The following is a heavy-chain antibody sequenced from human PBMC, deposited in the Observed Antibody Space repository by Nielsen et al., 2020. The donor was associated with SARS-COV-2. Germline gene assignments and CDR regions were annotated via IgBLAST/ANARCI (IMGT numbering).Heavy chain of an antibody. V-gene: IGHV3-23*01. Sequence: GESLKISCAASGFIFSSYAMSWVRQAPGKGLEWVSAISGSGGSTYYADSVKGRFTISRDNSKNTLYLQMNSLRAEDTAVYYCAKDVLLGYCSGGSCSRGWFDPWGQGTLVTVSS. D-gene: IGHD2-15*01. CDR1: GFIFSSYA. J-gene: IGHJ5*02. CDR3: AKDVLLGYCSGGSCSRGWFDP. CDR2: ISGSGGST.